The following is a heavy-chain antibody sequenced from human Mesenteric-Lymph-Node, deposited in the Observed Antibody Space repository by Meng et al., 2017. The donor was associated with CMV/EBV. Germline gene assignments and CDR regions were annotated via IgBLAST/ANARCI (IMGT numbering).Heavy chain of an antibody. V-gene: IGHV3-23*01. J-gene: IGHJ4*02. Sequence: GESLKISCAVSGFTFNSFAMSWVRQAPGKGLEWVSSISGTGGSTSYADSVKGRFTISRDNSKDTLYLQMNSLRAEDTAIYYCAKENDFWSGYVDYWGQGTLVTVSS. CDR2: ISGTGGST. D-gene: IGHD3-3*01. CDR1: GFTFNSFA. CDR3: AKENDFWSGYVDY.